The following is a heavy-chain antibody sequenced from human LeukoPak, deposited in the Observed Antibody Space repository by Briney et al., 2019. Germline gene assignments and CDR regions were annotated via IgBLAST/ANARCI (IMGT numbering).Heavy chain of an antibody. J-gene: IGHJ4*02. CDR3: TTASHDYYDSSGYSD. CDR2: IKSKIDGGTT. Sequence: GGSLRLSCAASGFTSSNAWMSWVRQAPGKGLEWVGRIKSKIDGGTTDYAAPVKGRFTISRDDSKNTLYLQMNSLKTEDTAVYYCTTASHDYYDSSGYSDWGQGTLVTVSS. CDR1: GFTSSNAW. V-gene: IGHV3-15*01. D-gene: IGHD3-22*01.